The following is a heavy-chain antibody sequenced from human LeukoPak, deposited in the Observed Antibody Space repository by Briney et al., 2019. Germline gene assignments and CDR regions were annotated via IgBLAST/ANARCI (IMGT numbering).Heavy chain of an antibody. CDR3: ARLKPTYYSDSSGFDY. CDR2: IYYSGST. D-gene: IGHD3-22*01. Sequence: SETLSLTCTVSGGSISSSSYHWGWIRQPPGKGLEWIGGIYYSGSTYYNPSLKSRVTVSVHTSKNQFSLKLTSVTAADTAVYYCARLKPTYYSDSSGFDYWGQGTLVTVSS. CDR1: GGSISSSSYH. V-gene: IGHV4-39*07. J-gene: IGHJ4*02.